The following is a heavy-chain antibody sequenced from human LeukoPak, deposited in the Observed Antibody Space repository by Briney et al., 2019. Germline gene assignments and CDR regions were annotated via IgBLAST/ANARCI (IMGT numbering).Heavy chain of an antibody. CDR3: ARVGDDYDFWSGYFVDV. J-gene: IGHJ6*04. Sequence: ASVKVSYKXSGYTFTSYGISWVRQAPGQGLEWMGRISAYNGNTNYAQKLQGRVTMTTDTSTSTAYMELRSLRSDDTAVYYCARVGDDYDFWSGYFVDVWGKGTTVTVSS. CDR2: ISAYNGNT. V-gene: IGHV1-18*01. CDR1: GYTFTSYG. D-gene: IGHD3-3*01.